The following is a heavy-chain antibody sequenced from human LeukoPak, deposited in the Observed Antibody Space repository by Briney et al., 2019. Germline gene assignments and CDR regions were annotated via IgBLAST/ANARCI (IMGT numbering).Heavy chain of an antibody. CDR1: GGSISSYY. V-gene: IGHV4-59*08. CDR2: IYRSGNT. CDR3: ARGVDY. J-gene: IGHJ4*02. Sequence: PSETLSLTCTVSGGSISSYYWSWIRQPPGKGLEWIGNIYRSGNTQYSPSLKSRVTISVDTSKNQFSLKLSSVTAADTAVYYCARGVDYWGQGALVTVSS. D-gene: IGHD3-10*01.